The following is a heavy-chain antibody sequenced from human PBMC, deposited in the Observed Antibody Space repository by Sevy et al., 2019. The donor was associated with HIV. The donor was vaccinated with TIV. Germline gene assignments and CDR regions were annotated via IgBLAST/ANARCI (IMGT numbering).Heavy chain of an antibody. CDR2: INPNSGGT. Sequence: ASVKVSCKASGYTFTGYYMHWVRQAPGQGLEWMGWINPNSGGTNYAQKFQGWVTMTRDTSISTAYMELSRLRSDDTAMYYCARGGSSGPNGAFDIWGQGTMVTVSS. J-gene: IGHJ3*02. CDR1: GYTFTGYY. D-gene: IGHD3-22*01. CDR3: ARGGSSGPNGAFDI. V-gene: IGHV1-2*04.